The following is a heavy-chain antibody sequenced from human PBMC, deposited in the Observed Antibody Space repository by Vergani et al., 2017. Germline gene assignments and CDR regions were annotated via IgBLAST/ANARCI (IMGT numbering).Heavy chain of an antibody. V-gene: IGHV1-18*01. D-gene: IGHD1-26*01. CDR3: ARGPSGYGAPIGYFDY. J-gene: IGHJ4*02. CDR2: ISAYNGNT. Sequence: QVQLVQSGAEVKKPGASVKVSCKASGYTFTSYGISWVRQAPGQGLEWMGWISAYNGNTNYAQKLQGRVTITADESTSTAYMELSSLRSEDTAVYYCARGPSGYGAPIGYFDYWGQGTLVTVSS. CDR1: GYTFTSYG.